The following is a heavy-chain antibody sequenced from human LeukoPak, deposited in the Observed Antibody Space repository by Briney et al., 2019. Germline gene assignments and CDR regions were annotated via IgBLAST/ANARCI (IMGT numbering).Heavy chain of an antibody. CDR1: GYTFTSYG. D-gene: IGHD3-22*01. V-gene: IGHV1-18*01. J-gene: IGHJ4*02. Sequence: ASVKVSCKASGYTFTSYGISWVRQAPGQGLEWMGWISAYNGNTNYAQKLQGRVTMTTDTSTSTAYMELRSLRTDDTAVYYCAMSPNYYDSSGFFPSGIGEFDYWGQGTLVTVSS. CDR3: AMSPNYYDSSGFFPSGIGEFDY. CDR2: ISAYNGNT.